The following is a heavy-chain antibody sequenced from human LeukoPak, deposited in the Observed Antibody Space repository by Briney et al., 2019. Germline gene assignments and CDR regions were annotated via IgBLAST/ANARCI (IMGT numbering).Heavy chain of an antibody. D-gene: IGHD3-22*01. CDR1: GFTVSSNY. CDR2: IYSGGST. Sequence: GRSLRLSCAASGFTVSSNYMSWVRQAPGKGLEWVSVIYSGGSTYYADSVKGRFTISRDNPKNTLYLQMNSLRAEDTAVYYCARDISSGYYDAFDIWGQGTMVTVSS. J-gene: IGHJ3*02. CDR3: ARDISSGYYDAFDI. V-gene: IGHV3-66*01.